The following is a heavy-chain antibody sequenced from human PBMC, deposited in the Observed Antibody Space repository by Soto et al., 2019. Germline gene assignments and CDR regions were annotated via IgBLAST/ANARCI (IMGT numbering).Heavy chain of an antibody. V-gene: IGHV4-31*03. CDR1: GDSISSGVYS. D-gene: IGHD2-2*01. CDR3: ARGLMRSTIHFDF. Sequence: QVQLQESGPGLVKPSQTLSLTCSVSGDSISSGVYSWNWIRQHPGKGLERIGYIYDSGSTHSNPSLRSRLTISVDTSKNQFSLKVNSVTAADTAVYYCARGLMRSTIHFDFWGQGTLVTVSS. J-gene: IGHJ4*02. CDR2: IYDSGST.